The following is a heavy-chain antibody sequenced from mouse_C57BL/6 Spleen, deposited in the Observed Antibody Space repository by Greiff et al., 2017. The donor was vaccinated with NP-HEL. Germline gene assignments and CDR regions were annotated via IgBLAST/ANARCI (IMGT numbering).Heavy chain of an antibody. CDR3: AISYDYALAWFAY. CDR1: GYTFTSYW. CDR2: IHPSDSDT. Sequence: QVQLQQPGAELVKPGASVKVSCKASGYTFTSYWMHWVKQRPGQGLEWIGRIHPSDSDTNYNQQFKGKATLTVDKSSSTAYMQLSSLTSEDSAVYYCAISYDYALAWFAYWGQGTLVTVSA. V-gene: IGHV1-74*01. D-gene: IGHD2-4*01. J-gene: IGHJ3*01.